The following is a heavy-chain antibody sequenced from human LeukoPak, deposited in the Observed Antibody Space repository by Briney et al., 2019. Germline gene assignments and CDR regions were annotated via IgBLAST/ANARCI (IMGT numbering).Heavy chain of an antibody. CDR3: TTDRLGYCRSTSCPVYFQH. D-gene: IGHD2-2*03. CDR2: ISSSSSYI. CDR1: GFTFSSYS. J-gene: IGHJ1*01. Sequence: GGSLRLSCAASGFTFSSYSMNWVRQAPGKGLEWVSSISSSSSYIYYADSVKGRFTISRDNAKNSLYLQMNSLRAEDTAVYYCTTDRLGYCRSTSCPVYFQHWGQGTLVTVSS. V-gene: IGHV3-21*01.